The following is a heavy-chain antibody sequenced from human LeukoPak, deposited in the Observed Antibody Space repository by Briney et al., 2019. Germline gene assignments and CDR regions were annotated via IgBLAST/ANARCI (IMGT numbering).Heavy chain of an antibody. J-gene: IGHJ3*01. CDR1: GFTFGSYW. CDR2: IYYGGST. CDR3: AKSTYYYDTFVNAFDF. D-gene: IGHD3-22*01. V-gene: IGHV4-39*07. Sequence: GSLRLSCAASGFTFGSYWMTWIRQPPGKGLEWIGSIYYGGSTYYNASLRSRVTTSVDTSKNQFSLKLSSVTAADTAVYYCAKSTYYYDTFVNAFDFWGQGTVVTVSS.